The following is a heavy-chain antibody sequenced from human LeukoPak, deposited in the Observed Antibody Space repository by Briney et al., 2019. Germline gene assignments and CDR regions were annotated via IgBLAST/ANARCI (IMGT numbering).Heavy chain of an antibody. CDR2: INSDGSST. J-gene: IGHJ5*02. CDR3: ARVRGRGYSFWFDP. D-gene: IGHD5-18*01. CDR1: GFTFSSYW. V-gene: IGHV3-74*01. Sequence: PGGSLRLSCAASGFTFSSYWMHWVRQAPGKGRVWVSRINSDGSSTSYADSVKGRFTISRENAKNTLYLQMDSLRAEDTAVYYCARVRGRGYSFWFDPWGQGTLVTVSS.